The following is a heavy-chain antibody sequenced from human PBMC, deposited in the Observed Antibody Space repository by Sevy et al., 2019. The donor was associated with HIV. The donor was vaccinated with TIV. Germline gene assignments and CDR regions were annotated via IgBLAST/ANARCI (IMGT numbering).Heavy chain of an antibody. D-gene: IGHD2-2*01. J-gene: IGHJ4*02. V-gene: IGHV4-59*01. CDR1: GGSISSYY. Sequence: SETLSLTCTVSGGSISSYYWSWIRQPPGKGLKWIGYIYYSGSTNYNPPLKSRVTISVDTSKNQFSLKLSSVTAADTAVYYCARDMLGYCSSTSCYAEGYFDYWGQGTLVTVSS. CDR2: IYYSGST. CDR3: ARDMLGYCSSTSCYAEGYFDY.